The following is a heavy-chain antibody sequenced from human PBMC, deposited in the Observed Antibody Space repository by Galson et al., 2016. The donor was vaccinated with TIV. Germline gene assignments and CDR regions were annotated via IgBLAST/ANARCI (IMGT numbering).Heavy chain of an antibody. CDR3: ARDRTGTTWFDP. Sequence: CKASGYTFNNYPIYWVRQAPGQSLEWMGWINTGTTNTKYSQKFQGRVTITRDTSANTVYMGLNSLTPEDTAVYFCARDRTGTTWFDPWGQGTLVTVSS. CDR1: GYTFNNYP. V-gene: IGHV1-3*04. CDR2: INTGTTNT. J-gene: IGHJ5*02. D-gene: IGHD1-7*01.